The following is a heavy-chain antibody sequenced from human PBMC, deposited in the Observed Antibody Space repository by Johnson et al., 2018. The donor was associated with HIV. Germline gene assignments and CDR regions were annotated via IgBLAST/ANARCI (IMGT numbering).Heavy chain of an antibody. J-gene: IGHJ3*02. Sequence: DVQVVESGGGWVQSGGSLRLSCAASGFSFSDYAMSWVRQAPGKGLEWVSGISGGGGSRYYADYVKGRFTIARDNSNNTLYLQMNSLRAEDTAVYYCAKRLGYDSRGDQLDIWGQGTMITVSS. D-gene: IGHD3-22*01. CDR1: GFSFSDYA. V-gene: IGHV3-23*04. CDR2: ISGGGGSR. CDR3: AKRLGYDSRGDQLDI.